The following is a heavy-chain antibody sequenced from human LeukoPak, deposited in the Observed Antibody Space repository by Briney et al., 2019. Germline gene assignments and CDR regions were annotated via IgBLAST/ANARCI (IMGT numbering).Heavy chain of an antibody. CDR3: AREARFGEDYYYYMDV. V-gene: IGHV1-69*13. CDR1: GYTFTSYG. Sequence: SVKVSCKASGYTFTSYGISWVRQAPGQGLEWMGGIIPIFGTANYAQKFQGRVTITADESTSTAYMELSSLRSEDTAVYYCAREARFGEDYYYYMDVWGKGTTVTVSS. CDR2: IIPIFGTA. J-gene: IGHJ6*03. D-gene: IGHD3-10*01.